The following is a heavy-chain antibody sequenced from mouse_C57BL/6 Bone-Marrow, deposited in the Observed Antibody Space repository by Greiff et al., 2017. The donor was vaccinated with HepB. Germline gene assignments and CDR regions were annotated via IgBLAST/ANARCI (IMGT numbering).Heavy chain of an antibody. CDR1: GFTFSDYY. V-gene: IGHV5-12*01. Sequence: DVKLVESGGGLVQPGGSLKLSCAASGFTFSDYYMYWVRQTPEKRLEWVAYISNGGGSTYYPDTVKGRFTISRDNAKNTLYLQMSRLKSEDTAMYYCARHPDDGYYPYFDYWGQGTTLTVSS. J-gene: IGHJ2*01. D-gene: IGHD2-3*01. CDR2: ISNGGGST. CDR3: ARHPDDGYYPYFDY.